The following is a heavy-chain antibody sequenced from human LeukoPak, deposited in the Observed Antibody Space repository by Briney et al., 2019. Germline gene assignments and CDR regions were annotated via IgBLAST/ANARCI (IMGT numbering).Heavy chain of an antibody. CDR2: INRDGSEE. J-gene: IGHJ4*02. CDR3: ATYDSWSGYNIAY. D-gene: IGHD3-3*01. V-gene: IGHV3-7*03. CDR1: GFTLSSRW. Sequence: GGSLRLSCVVSGFTLSSRWMMWVRQAPGEGLEWLTNINRDGSEENYVDSVKGRFTITRDNAENSLYLQMNSLKVEDSAIYYCATYDSWSGYNIAYWGQGTLVTVSS.